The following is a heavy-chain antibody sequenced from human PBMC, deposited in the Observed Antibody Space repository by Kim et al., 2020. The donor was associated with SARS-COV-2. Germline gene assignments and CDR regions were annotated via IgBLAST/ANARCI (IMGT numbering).Heavy chain of an antibody. D-gene: IGHD6-19*01. CDR3: ARDRAYASGCSDF. V-gene: IGHV3-33*01. J-gene: IGHJ4*02. Sequence: YYRDAVKDRFTISRANAKNTVYLQIDSPRAEDTAIYYCARDRAYASGCSDFWGQGTRVTVSS.